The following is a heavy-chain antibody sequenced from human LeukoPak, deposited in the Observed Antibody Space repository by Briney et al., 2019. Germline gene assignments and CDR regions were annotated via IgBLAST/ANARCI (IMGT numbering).Heavy chain of an antibody. D-gene: IGHD3-3*01. CDR1: VYTFTAYY. J-gene: IGHJ1*01. V-gene: IGHV1-2*02. Sequence: ASVKVSCKTSVYTFTAYYMHWVRQAPGQGLVCMGWINPNSFGPNYAQKFQGRVTMIRDTSISTAYMELSSLRSEDTAGYYCARPDDYDFWSGYEAQYFQHWGQGTLVTVSS. CDR3: ARPDDYDFWSGYEAQYFQH. CDR2: INPNSFGP.